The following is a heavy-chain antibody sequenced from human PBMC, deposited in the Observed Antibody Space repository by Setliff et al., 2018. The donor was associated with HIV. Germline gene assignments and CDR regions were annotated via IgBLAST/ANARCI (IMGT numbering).Heavy chain of an antibody. V-gene: IGHV4-59*08. CDR3: ARRPIKGYGPFDS. CDR2: IHHSGGT. J-gene: IGHJ4*02. Sequence: SETLSLTCTVSYGSISGHYWTWIRQPPGKGLEWIGYIHHSGGTQYNPSLMSRLTMSVDSSKNQFSLSLSSVTAADTAVYYCARRPIKGYGPFDSWGPGTLVTVSS. D-gene: IGHD2-15*01. CDR1: YGSISGHY.